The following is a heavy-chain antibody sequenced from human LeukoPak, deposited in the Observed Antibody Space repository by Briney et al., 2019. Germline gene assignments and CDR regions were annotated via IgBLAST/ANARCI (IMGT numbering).Heavy chain of an antibody. CDR3: ARDSLAFDI. CDR2: IYYSGST. J-gene: IGHJ3*02. Sequence: SETLSLTCSVSGDSISTSSHYWGWIRQPPGKGLEWIGTIYYSGSTYYNPSLTSRVTISVDTSKNQFSLKLSSVTAADTAVYYCARDSLAFDIWGQGTMVTVSS. CDR1: GDSISTSSHY. V-gene: IGHV4-39*07.